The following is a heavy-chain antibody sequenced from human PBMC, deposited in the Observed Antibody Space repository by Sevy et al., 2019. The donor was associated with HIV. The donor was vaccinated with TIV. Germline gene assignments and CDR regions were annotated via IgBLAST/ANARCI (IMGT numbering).Heavy chain of an antibody. CDR3: AGGRYGDCRDY. CDR1: GFTFSDYY. CDR2: ISSSGSTI. J-gene: IGHJ4*02. V-gene: IGHV3-11*01. D-gene: IGHD4-17*01. Sequence: GGSLRLSCAASGFTFSDYYMTWIRQAPGKGLEWVLYISSSGSTIYYADSVKGRLTISKDNAKNSLYLQMNSLRAEDTAVYYCAGGRYGDCRDYWGQGTLVTVSS.